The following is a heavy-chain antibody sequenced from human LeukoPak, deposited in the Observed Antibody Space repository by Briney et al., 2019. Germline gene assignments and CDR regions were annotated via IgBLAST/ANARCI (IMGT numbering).Heavy chain of an antibody. Sequence: PSQTLSFTCTVSGGSISSGDYYRSWIRQPPGKGLEWIGYIYYSGSTYYNPSLKTRVTISVDTSENQFSLKLSSVTAADTAVYYCARDLTLHYGMDVWGKGTTVTVSS. CDR1: GGSISSGDYY. D-gene: IGHD3-9*01. V-gene: IGHV4-30-4*01. CDR2: IYYSGST. CDR3: ARDLTLHYGMDV. J-gene: IGHJ6*04.